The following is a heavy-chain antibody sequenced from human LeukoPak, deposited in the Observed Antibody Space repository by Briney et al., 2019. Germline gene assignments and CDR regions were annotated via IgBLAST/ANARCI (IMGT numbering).Heavy chain of an antibody. V-gene: IGHV3-74*01. CDR2: INSDGSWT. J-gene: IGHJ4*02. CDR3: AQKGGTDH. CDR1: GNYR. Sequence: GGSLRLSCAASGNYRMHWVRQVPGKGLVWVSHINSDGSWTSYADSLKGRFTISRDNAKNSLYLQMSSLRAEDTAVYYCAQKGGTDHWGQGTLVTVSS. D-gene: IGHD2-15*01.